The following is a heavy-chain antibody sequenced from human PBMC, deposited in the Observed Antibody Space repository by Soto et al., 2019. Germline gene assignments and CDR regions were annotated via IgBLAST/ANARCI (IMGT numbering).Heavy chain of an antibody. D-gene: IGHD6-6*01. Sequence: PSETLSLTCTVSGGSISSGGYYWSWIRQHPGKGLEWIGYIYYSGSTYYNPSLKSRVTRSVDTSKNQFSLNLSSVTAADTAVYYCARAGPSSSSEGANWFDPWGQGTLVTVSS. CDR3: ARAGPSSSSEGANWFDP. CDR2: IYYSGST. CDR1: GGSISSGGYY. J-gene: IGHJ5*02. V-gene: IGHV4-31*03.